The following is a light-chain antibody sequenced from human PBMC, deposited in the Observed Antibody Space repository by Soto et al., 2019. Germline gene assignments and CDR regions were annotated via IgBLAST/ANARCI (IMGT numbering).Light chain of an antibody. CDR3: QQIHSIPIT. Sequence: DIQMTESPTFMSESVGDRVIITSLASQSISSYLNWYQQKLGKAPKLLIYATSSLQSGVPSRFSGSGSGTHFTLTISSLQAEDFATYYCQQIHSIPITFGQGTRLEI. V-gene: IGKV1-39*01. CDR1: QSISSY. J-gene: IGKJ5*01. CDR2: ATS.